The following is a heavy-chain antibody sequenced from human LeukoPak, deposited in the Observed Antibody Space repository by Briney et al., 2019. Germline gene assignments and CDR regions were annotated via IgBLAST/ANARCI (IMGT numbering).Heavy chain of an antibody. D-gene: IGHD3-22*01. V-gene: IGHV7-4-1*02. Sequence: ASVKVSCKASGYTFTSYAMNWVRQAPGQGLEWMGWIITNTGNPTYAQGFTGRFVFSLDTSVSTAYLQISSLKAEDTAVYYCARVYYYDSSGYYYYFDYWGQGTLVTVSS. J-gene: IGHJ4*02. CDR1: GYTFTSYA. CDR2: IITNTGNP. CDR3: ARVYYYDSSGYYYYFDY.